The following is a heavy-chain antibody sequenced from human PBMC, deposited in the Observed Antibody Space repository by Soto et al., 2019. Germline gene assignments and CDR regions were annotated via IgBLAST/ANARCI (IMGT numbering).Heavy chain of an antibody. CDR1: GFTFTSYS. CDR3: ASGSGSKGKYYFDY. CDR2: ISSASGYI. J-gene: IGHJ4*02. V-gene: IGHV3-21*01. D-gene: IGHD3-10*01. Sequence: EVQLVESGGGLVKPGGSLRLSCAASGFTFTSYSMNWVRQAPGKGLEWVSSISSASGYIYYEDSVQGRFTISRDNAKNSLYLQMNSLRAEDTAVYYCASGSGSKGKYYFDYWGQGTLVTVSS.